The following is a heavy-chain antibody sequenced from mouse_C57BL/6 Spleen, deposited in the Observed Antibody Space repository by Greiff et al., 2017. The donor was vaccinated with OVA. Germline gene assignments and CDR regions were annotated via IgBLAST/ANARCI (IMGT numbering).Heavy chain of an antibody. D-gene: IGHD1-1*01. J-gene: IGHJ1*03. CDR1: GFTFSSYG. CDR3: ARREDYGSSPYWYFDV. V-gene: IGHV5-6*02. Sequence: EVKLVESEGDLVKPGGSLKLSCAASGFTFSSYGMSWVRQTPDKRLEWVATISSGGSYTYYPDSVKGRFTISRDNAKNTLYLQMSSLKSEDTAMYYCARREDYGSSPYWYFDVWGTGTTVTVSS. CDR2: ISSGGSYT.